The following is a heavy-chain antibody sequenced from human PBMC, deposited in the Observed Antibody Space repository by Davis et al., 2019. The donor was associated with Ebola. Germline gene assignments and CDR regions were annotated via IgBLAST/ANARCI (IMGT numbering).Heavy chain of an antibody. CDR2: IRYDGSNK. CDR1: GFTFSTYG. J-gene: IGHJ4*02. D-gene: IGHD3-22*01. CDR3: AKTDSSGYYPFDY. V-gene: IGHV3-30*02. Sequence: PGGSLRLSCAASGFTFSTYGLHWVRQAPGKGLDWVAYIRYDGSNKYYVDSVKGRFTISRDNSKNTLYLQMNSLRAEDTAVYYCAKTDSSGYYPFDYWGQGTLVTVSS.